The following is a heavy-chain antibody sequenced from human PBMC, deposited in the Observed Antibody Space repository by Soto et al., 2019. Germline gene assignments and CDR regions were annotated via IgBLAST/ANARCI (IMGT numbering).Heavy chain of an antibody. D-gene: IGHD2-21*02. Sequence: QITLKESGPTLVRPPQTLTLTCTFSGFSLTSGVGVGWIRQPPGKALEWLALIYLDDDKRYSPSLKNRLTITKNTPKNQVVLTMTNVGPVETATYFCAHIDPEIVTVGGHGGFDYWGQGTLVTVSS. CDR2: IYLDDDK. CDR1: GFSLTSGVG. J-gene: IGHJ4*02. V-gene: IGHV2-5*02. CDR3: AHIDPEIVTVGGHGGFDY.